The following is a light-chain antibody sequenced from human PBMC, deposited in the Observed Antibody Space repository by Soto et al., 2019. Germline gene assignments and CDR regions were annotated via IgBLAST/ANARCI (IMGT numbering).Light chain of an antibody. Sequence: DLQMTQSPSSLSASVGDRVTITCRASQGIGNDLGWYQQKPGSAPKRLIYAASSLQSGVPSRFSGSGSGKEFTLTISCLQPEDFATYYCLQHNNYPRTFGQGTKVEIK. CDR1: QGIGND. J-gene: IGKJ1*01. CDR3: LQHNNYPRT. V-gene: IGKV1-17*01. CDR2: AAS.